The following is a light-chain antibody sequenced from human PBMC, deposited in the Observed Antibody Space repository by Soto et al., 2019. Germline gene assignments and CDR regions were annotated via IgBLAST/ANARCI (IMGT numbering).Light chain of an antibody. J-gene: IGKJ5*01. CDR3: QQADSFPIT. V-gene: IGKV1-12*01. Sequence: DIQITHSPSSLSASLGYIFTISFRASEDINSRLAWYQQKPGNAPKLLIYAAFILQSGVPSRFSGYGSGTDFTLSISSLQPEDFATYYCQQADSFPITFGQGTRLEIK. CDR2: AAF. CDR1: EDINSR.